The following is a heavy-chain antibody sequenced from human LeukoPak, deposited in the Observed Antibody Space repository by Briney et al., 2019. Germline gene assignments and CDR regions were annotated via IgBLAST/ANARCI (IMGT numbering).Heavy chain of an antibody. Sequence: GGSLRLSCAASGFTFSSYWMHWVRQAPGKGLVWVSRINSDGSDTSYADSVKGRFTISRDNSKNTLYLQMNSLRAEDTAVYYCARDQFRTGTTLDYWGQGTLVTVSS. J-gene: IGHJ4*02. D-gene: IGHD1-1*01. CDR3: ARDQFRTGTTLDY. CDR2: INSDGSDT. V-gene: IGHV3-74*01. CDR1: GFTFSSYW.